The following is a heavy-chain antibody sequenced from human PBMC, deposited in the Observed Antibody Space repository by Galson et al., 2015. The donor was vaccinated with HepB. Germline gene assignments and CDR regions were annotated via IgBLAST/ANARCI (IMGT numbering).Heavy chain of an antibody. V-gene: IGHV3-30*04. J-gene: IGHJ4*02. CDR1: GFTFSSYA. Sequence: SLRLSCAASGFTFSSYAMHWVRQAPGKGLEWVAVISYDGSNKYYADSVKGRFTISRDNSKNTLYLQMNSLRAEDTAVYYCASLAIAAAGTAENYYFDYWGQGTLVTVSS. D-gene: IGHD6-13*01. CDR2: ISYDGSNK. CDR3: ASLAIAAAGTAENYYFDY.